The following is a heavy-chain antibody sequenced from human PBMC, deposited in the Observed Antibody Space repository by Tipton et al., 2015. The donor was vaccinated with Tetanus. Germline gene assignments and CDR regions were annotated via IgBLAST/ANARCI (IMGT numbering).Heavy chain of an antibody. CDR1: GDSVSRNY. V-gene: IGHV4-59*08. Sequence: TLSLTCTVSGDSVSRNYWSWIRQSPRKGLEWIGYIYSGGTTKYNPSLRSRVSISADTSKNQFPLKLSSVAAADTAVYYCARHVVEAVPRWFNPWGQGTLVTVSS. J-gene: IGHJ5*02. CDR3: ARHVVEAVPRWFNP. D-gene: IGHD6-19*01. CDR2: IYSGGTT.